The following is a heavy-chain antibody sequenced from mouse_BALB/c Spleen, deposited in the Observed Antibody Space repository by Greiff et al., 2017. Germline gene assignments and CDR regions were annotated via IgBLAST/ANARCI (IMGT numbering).Heavy chain of an antibody. J-gene: IGHJ3*01. CDR3: TGRLQAWFAY. Sequence: EVQLQESGGGLVQPGGSMKLSCVASGFTFSNYWMNWVRQSPEKGLEWVAEIRLKSNNYATHYAESVKGRFTISRDDSKSSVYLQMNNLRAEDTGIYYCTGRLQAWFAYWGQGTLVTVSA. CDR2: IRLKSNNYAT. V-gene: IGHV6-6*02. CDR1: GFTFSNYW.